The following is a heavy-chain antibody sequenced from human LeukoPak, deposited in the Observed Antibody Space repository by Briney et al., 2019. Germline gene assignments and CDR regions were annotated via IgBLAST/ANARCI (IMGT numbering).Heavy chain of an antibody. CDR2: ISFDGSNK. D-gene: IGHD6-13*01. CDR1: GFTFSSYG. V-gene: IGHV3-30*18. J-gene: IGHJ4*02. Sequence: GGSLRLSCAASGFTFSSYGMHWVRQAPGKGLGWVAVISFDGSNKYCSDSVKGRFTISRDNSKNTLYLQMNSLRAEDTAVYYCAKDPIPGRIAAAGTGLFDYWGQGTLVTVSS. CDR3: AKDPIPGRIAAAGTGLFDY.